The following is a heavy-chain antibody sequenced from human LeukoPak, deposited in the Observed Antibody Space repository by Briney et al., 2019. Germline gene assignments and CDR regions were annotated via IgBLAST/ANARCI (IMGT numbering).Heavy chain of an antibody. CDR3: ARVVYSNYFYGMDV. Sequence: SETLSLTCTVSGGSISSYYWSWIRQPPGKGLEWIGYIYYSGNTNYNPSLKSRVTISVDTSKNQFSLKLSSVTAEDTAVYYCARVVYSNYFYGMDVWGQGTTVTVSS. D-gene: IGHD4-11*01. V-gene: IGHV4-59*01. J-gene: IGHJ6*02. CDR2: IYYSGNT. CDR1: GGSISSYY.